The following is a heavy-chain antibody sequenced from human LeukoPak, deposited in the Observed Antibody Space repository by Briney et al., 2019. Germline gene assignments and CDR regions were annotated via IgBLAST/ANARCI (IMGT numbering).Heavy chain of an antibody. J-gene: IGHJ4*02. Sequence: GGSLRLSCAASGFTFSTYWILWVRQAPGKGLVWVSHINGDGSSTSYADSVKGRFAISRNNAKNTLYLQMNSLRAEDTAVYYCARTMTGAFFDYWGQGALVTVSS. CDR3: ARTMTGAFFDY. CDR2: INGDGSST. CDR1: GFTFSTYW. D-gene: IGHD3-9*01. V-gene: IGHV3-74*01.